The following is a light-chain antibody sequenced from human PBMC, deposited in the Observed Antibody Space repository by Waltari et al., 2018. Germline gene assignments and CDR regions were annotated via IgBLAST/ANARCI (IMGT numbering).Light chain of an antibody. J-gene: IGLJ2*01. Sequence: SYELTQPPSVSVSPGQTASIPCSGDKLGDKYACWYQQKPGQSPVLAIYQDSKRPSGIPERFSGSNSGNTATLTISGTQAMDEADYYCQAWDSSTAVFGGGTKLTVL. V-gene: IGLV3-1*01. CDR1: KLGDKY. CDR3: QAWDSSTAV. CDR2: QDS.